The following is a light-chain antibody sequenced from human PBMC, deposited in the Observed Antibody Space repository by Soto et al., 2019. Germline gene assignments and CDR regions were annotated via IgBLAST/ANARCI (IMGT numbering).Light chain of an antibody. CDR3: QTWGTGIQL. V-gene: IGLV4-69*01. Sequence: QLVLTQSPSASASLGASVKLTCTLSSGHSSYAIAWHQQQPEKGHRYLMKLNSDGSHSKGDGIPDRFSGSSSGAERYLTIASLQSEDEADYYCQTWGTGIQLFGGGTKVTVL. CDR2: LNSDGSH. CDR1: SGHSSYA. J-gene: IGLJ2*01.